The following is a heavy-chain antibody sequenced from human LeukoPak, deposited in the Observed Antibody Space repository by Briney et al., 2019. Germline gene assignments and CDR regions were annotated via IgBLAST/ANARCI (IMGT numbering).Heavy chain of an antibody. CDR3: ARVEASGYDYGAFDY. CDR1: GFTFSSYG. Sequence: GGTLRLSCAASGFTFSSYGMSWVRQAPGKGLEWVSAISGSGGSTYYADSVKGRFTISRDNSKNTLYLQMNSLRAEDTAVYYCARVEASGYDYGAFDYWGQGTLVTVSS. V-gene: IGHV3-23*01. D-gene: IGHD5-12*01. CDR2: ISGSGGST. J-gene: IGHJ4*02.